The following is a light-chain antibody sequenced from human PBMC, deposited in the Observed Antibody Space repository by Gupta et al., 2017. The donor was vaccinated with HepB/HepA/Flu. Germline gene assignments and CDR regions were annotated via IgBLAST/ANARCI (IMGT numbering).Light chain of an antibody. J-gene: IGKJ3*01. CDR3: QHKNSFPFT. Sequence: QMTHSPSSVSDSVGDRVTITCRASQRINNWLAWYQQKPGKAPNLLIYTASSLKSGVTSRFSGSGSGTDFTLHIKSLQPEDFATYYCQHKNSFPFTFGHGTKVDV. V-gene: IGKV1-12*01. CDR1: QRINNW. CDR2: TAS.